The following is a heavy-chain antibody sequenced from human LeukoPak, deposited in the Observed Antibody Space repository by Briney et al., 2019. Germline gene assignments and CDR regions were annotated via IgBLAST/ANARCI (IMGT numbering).Heavy chain of an antibody. D-gene: IGHD3-3*01. CDR3: AKDLRVVGFWSGSDY. Sequence: GGSLRLSCAASGFTFSSYAMHWVRQAPCKGLEWVAVISYDGSNKYYADSVKGRFTISRDNSKNTLYLQMNSLRAEDTAVYYCAKDLRVVGFWSGSDYWGQGTLVTVSS. CDR2: ISYDGSNK. V-gene: IGHV3-30-3*01. J-gene: IGHJ4*02. CDR1: GFTFSSYA.